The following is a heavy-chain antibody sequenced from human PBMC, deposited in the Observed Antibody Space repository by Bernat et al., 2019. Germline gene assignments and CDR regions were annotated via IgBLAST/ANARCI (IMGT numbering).Heavy chain of an antibody. D-gene: IGHD5-24*01. Sequence: EVQLVESGGGLVQPGGSLKLSCAASGFTFSGSVMHWVRQASGEGLEWVGRIRSKANNYATIYAASVKGRFTISRDDSKNTAYLQMNSLKAEDTAVYYCTRLEDGYNFLVNWGQGTLVTVSS. CDR1: GFTFSGSV. V-gene: IGHV3-73*01. J-gene: IGHJ1*01. CDR3: TRLEDGYNFLVN. CDR2: IRSKANNYAT.